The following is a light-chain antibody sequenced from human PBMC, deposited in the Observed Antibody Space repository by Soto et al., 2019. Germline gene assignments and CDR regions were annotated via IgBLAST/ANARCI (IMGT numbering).Light chain of an antibody. CDR2: AVT. Sequence: LTQPASVSGSPGQSTTISCTGTSSDVGGYNYVSWYQQHPGKAPKLMIYAVTDRPSGVSSRFSGSKSGNTASLTISGLQAEDEADYYCSSYTSSSTLFGTGTKVTVL. V-gene: IGLV2-14*01. CDR1: SSDVGGYNY. CDR3: SSYTSSSTL. J-gene: IGLJ1*01.